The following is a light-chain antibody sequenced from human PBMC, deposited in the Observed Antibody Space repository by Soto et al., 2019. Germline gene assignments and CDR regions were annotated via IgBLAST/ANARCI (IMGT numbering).Light chain of an antibody. V-gene: IGKV3-20*01. CDR3: QGYDTAPEWT. CDR2: GAS. J-gene: IGKJ1*01. Sequence: IVLTQSPAILALSPGDRATLSCRASQSVSSSYLAWYQHKPGQAPRLLIHGASSRVTGIPDRFSGSGSGTDFTLTITRLEPEDVATYFCQGYDTAPEWTFGQGTKVEIK. CDR1: QSVSSSY.